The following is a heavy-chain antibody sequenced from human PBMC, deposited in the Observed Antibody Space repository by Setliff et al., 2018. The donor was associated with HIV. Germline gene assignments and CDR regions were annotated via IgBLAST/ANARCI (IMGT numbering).Heavy chain of an antibody. D-gene: IGHD1-1*01. Sequence: SETLSLTCAVSAGSVSSGTYFWTWIRQPPGKGLEWIATMHKGGSTHYNPSVESRVTMFVDTSNNQFSLKLSSVTAADTAVYYCARHMEFYYYYMDVWGKGTTVTVSS. CDR2: MHKGGST. J-gene: IGHJ6*03. V-gene: IGHV4-39*01. CDR3: ARHMEFYYYYMDV. CDR1: AGSVSSGTYF.